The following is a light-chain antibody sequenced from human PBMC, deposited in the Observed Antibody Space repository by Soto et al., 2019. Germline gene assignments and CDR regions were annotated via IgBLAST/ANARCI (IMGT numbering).Light chain of an antibody. CDR1: QSVSSY. V-gene: IGKV3-11*01. CDR2: DAS. CDR3: QQRSNWLWT. Sequence: EIVLTQSPATLSLSPGERATLSCRASQSVSSYLAWYQQKPGQAPRLLIYDASNRATGIPARFSGSGSGTDFTLTISSLEPEYFAVYYCQQRSNWLWTFGQGTKVEIK. J-gene: IGKJ1*01.